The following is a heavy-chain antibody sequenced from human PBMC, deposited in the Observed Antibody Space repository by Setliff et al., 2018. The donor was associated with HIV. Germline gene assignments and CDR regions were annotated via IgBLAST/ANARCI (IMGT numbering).Heavy chain of an antibody. CDR2: IYYSGDT. Sequence: SETLSLTCSVSGGSITSSGYHWGWIRQPPGKGLEWIGNIYYSGDTFYNASLRSRLTLSVDTSKNQFSQKLNSVTASDTAMYYCTRHRGPPWDAFDIWGQGTMVTVSS. CDR1: GGSITSSGYH. CDR3: TRHRGPPWDAFDI. V-gene: IGHV4-39*01. J-gene: IGHJ3*02.